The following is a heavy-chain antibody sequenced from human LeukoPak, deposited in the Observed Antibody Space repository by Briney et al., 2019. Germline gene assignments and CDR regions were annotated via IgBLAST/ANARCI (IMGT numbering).Heavy chain of an antibody. CDR2: IWYDGSNK. Sequence: PGGSLRLSCAASGFTFSSYGMHWVRQAPGKGLEWVAVIWYDGSNKYYADSVKGRFTISRDNSKNTLYLQMNSLRAEDTAVYYCAKDFNYDSSGPLVHWGQGTLVTVSS. J-gene: IGHJ4*02. CDR1: GFTFSSYG. CDR3: AKDFNYDSSGPLVH. D-gene: IGHD3-22*01. V-gene: IGHV3-33*06.